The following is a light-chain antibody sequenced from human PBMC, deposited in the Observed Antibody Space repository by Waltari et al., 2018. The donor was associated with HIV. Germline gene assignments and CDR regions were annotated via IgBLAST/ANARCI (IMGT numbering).Light chain of an antibody. Sequence: QSALTQPASVSGSPGQSITIYCPGASSDVGGYNYVSWYQQPPGKAPKLMISEFINRPSVVSNLFSGSKSGNTASLTSSGLRAEDEADYYCSSYTGSSSVVFGGGTKLTVL. CDR2: EFI. CDR1: SSDVGGYNY. CDR3: SSYTGSSSVV. V-gene: IGLV2-14*01. J-gene: IGLJ3*02.